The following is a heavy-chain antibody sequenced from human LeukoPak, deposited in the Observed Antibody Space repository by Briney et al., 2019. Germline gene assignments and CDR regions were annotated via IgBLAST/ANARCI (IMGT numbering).Heavy chain of an antibody. CDR3: AKLAKYFYGWETYYFFEH. V-gene: IGHV3-7*01. J-gene: IGHJ4*02. CDR1: GFTFSSYG. D-gene: IGHD3-10*01. CDR2: IKQDGGEK. Sequence: GGSLRLSCAASGFTFSSYGMHWVRQAPGKGLEWVATIKQDGGEKYYVDSVKGRFIISRDNAKNSLYLQMNSLRVEDTAVYYCAKLAKYFYGWETYYFFEHWGQGTPVTASS.